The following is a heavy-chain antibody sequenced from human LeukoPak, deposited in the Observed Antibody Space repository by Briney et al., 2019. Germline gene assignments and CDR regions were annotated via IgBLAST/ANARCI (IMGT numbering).Heavy chain of an antibody. CDR2: IYTSGST. CDR3: TKGSGLYYYMDV. CDR1: GGSISSYY. D-gene: IGHD3-3*01. Sequence: ASETLSLTCTVPGGSISSYYWSWIRQPAGKGLEWIGRIYTSGSTNYNPSLKSRVTISVDKSKNQFSLKLSSVTAADTTVYYCTKGSGLYYYMDVWGKGTTVTVSS. V-gene: IGHV4-4*07. J-gene: IGHJ6*03.